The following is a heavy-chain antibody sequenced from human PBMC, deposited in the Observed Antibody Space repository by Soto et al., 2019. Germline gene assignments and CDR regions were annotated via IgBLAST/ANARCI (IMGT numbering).Heavy chain of an antibody. Sequence: PSETLSLTCTFSVGSIISGGYYWSWIRQHPGKGLEWIGYIYYSGSTYYNPSLKSRVTISVDTSKNQFSLKLSSVTAADTAVYYCARAPGYCSGGSRYVAFDYWGQGTLVTVSS. V-gene: IGHV4-31*03. CDR1: VGSIISGGYY. CDR3: ARAPGYCSGGSRYVAFDY. CDR2: IYYSGST. D-gene: IGHD2-15*01. J-gene: IGHJ4*02.